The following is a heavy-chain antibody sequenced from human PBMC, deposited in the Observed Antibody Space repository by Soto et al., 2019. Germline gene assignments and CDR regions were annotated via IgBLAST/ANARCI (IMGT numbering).Heavy chain of an antibody. CDR3: AQDTLIALRLISYYGMDV. CDR2: ISWNGGTI. V-gene: IGHV3-9*01. Sequence: SLRLSCLASGRSCDDEVMHWVRQAAGKDLEWVSGISWNGGTIGYADSVKGRFTVSRDNATKSLYLQMNSLRVEDTAVYYCAQDTLIALRLISYYGMDVWGQGTRVTVSS. J-gene: IGHJ6*02. D-gene: IGHD3-16*01. CDR1: GRSCDDEV.